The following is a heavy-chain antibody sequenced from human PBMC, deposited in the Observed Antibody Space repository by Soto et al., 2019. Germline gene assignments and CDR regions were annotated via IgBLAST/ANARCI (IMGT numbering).Heavy chain of an antibody. CDR1: GSTFSSYG. CDR3: AKEELGIAAAGPFQH. J-gene: IGHJ1*01. CDR2: ISYDGSNK. Sequence: QVQLVESGGGVVQPGRSLRLSCAASGSTFSSYGMHWVRQAPGKGLEWVAVISYDGSNKYYADSVKGRFTISRDNSKNTLYLQMNSLRAEDTAVYYCAKEELGIAAAGPFQHWGQGTLVTVSS. V-gene: IGHV3-30*18. D-gene: IGHD6-13*01.